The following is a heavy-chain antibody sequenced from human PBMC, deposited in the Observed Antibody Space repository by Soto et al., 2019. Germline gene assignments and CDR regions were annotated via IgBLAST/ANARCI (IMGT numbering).Heavy chain of an antibody. V-gene: IGHV4-61*01. CDR1: GGSVSSGSYY. Sequence: ASETLSLTCTVSGGSVSSGSYYWSWIRQPPGKGLEWIGYIYYSGSTNYNPSLKSRVTISVDTSKNQFSLKLSSVTAADTAVYYCARAHWDNSLDYWGQGTLVTVSS. D-gene: IGHD1-26*01. J-gene: IGHJ4*02. CDR2: IYYSGST. CDR3: ARAHWDNSLDY.